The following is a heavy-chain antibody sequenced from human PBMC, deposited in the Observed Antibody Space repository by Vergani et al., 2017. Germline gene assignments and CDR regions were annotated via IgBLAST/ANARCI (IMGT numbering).Heavy chain of an antibody. Sequence: QVQLQQWGAGLLKPSETLSLTCAVYGGSFSGYYWSWIRQPPGKGLEWIGEINHSGSTNYNPSLKSRVTISVDTSKNQFSLKLSSVTAADTAVYYCARDGAGDYVDAFDIWGQGTMVTVSS. CDR3: ARDGAGDYVDAFDI. CDR2: INHSGST. J-gene: IGHJ3*02. V-gene: IGHV4-34*01. CDR1: GGSFSGYY. D-gene: IGHD4-17*01.